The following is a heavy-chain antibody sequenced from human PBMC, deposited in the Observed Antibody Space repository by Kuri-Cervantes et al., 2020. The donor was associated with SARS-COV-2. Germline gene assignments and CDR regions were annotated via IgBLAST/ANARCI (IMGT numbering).Heavy chain of an antibody. D-gene: IGHD3-3*01. CDR1: GYSISSGYY. CDR3: ARDYYDFWSGSVYYYYYMDV. V-gene: IGHV4-38-2*02. Sequence: GSLRLSCTVSGYSISSGYYWGWIRQPPGKGLEWIGSIYHSGSTYYNPSLKSRVTISVDTSKNQFSLKLSSVTAADTAVYYCARDYYDFWSGSVYYYYYMDVWGKGTTVTVSS. CDR2: IYHSGST. J-gene: IGHJ6*03.